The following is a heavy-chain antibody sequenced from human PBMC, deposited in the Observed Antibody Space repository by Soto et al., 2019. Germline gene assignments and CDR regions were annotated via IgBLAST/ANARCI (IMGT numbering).Heavy chain of an antibody. CDR1: GFTFSSYA. J-gene: IGHJ6*03. CDR3: ARSFGLVIIDRYYMDV. V-gene: IGHV3-64*01. Sequence: VGSLRLSCAASGFTFSSYAMHWVRQAPGKGLEYVSAISSNGGSTYYANSVKGRFTISRDNSKNTLYLQMGSLRAEDMAVYYCARSFGLVIIDRYYMDVWGKGTTVTVSS. D-gene: IGHD3-9*01. CDR2: ISSNGGST.